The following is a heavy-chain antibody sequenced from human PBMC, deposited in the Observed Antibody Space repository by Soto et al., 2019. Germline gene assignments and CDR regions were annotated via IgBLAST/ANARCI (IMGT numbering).Heavy chain of an antibody. Sequence: GGSLRLSCVASGLTFSNYDMYWVRQAPGKGLQWVALISNDGSNKYYSDSVKGRFTISRDNSKNTLYLQMNSLGAEDTAVYYCHGYGYWGQGTLVTVSS. D-gene: IGHD5-12*01. J-gene: IGHJ4*02. CDR3: HGYGY. CDR1: GLTFSNYD. CDR2: ISNDGSNK. V-gene: IGHV3-30*03.